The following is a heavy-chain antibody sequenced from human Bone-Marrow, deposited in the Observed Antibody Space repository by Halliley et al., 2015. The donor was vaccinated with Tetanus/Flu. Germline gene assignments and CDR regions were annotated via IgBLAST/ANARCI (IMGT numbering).Heavy chain of an antibody. D-gene: IGHD4-17*01. V-gene: IGHV3-72*01. CDR1: GFIFSIHH. J-gene: IGHJ4*02. CDR2: SRKKANGYTT. CDR3: ASVYGDYGLGDF. Sequence: SLRLSCAASGFIFSIHHMDWVRQAPGKGLEWVGLSRKKANGYTTEYAASVKGRFTISRDDSENSLYLQMNSLKAEDTAVYYCASVYGDYGLGDFWGQGTLVTVSS.